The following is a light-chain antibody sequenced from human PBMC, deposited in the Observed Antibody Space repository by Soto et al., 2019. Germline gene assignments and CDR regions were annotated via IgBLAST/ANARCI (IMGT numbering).Light chain of an antibody. CDR3: QQYGSSPPT. CDR1: QSVSTNY. CDR2: GAS. Sequence: EIVLTQSPGTLSLSPGERATLSCRASQSVSTNYLAWYQRKPGQAPRLLIYGASSRATDIPDRFSGSGSGKDFTLTITRLEPEDFAVYYCQQYGSSPPTFGQGTKVEIK. V-gene: IGKV3-20*01. J-gene: IGKJ1*01.